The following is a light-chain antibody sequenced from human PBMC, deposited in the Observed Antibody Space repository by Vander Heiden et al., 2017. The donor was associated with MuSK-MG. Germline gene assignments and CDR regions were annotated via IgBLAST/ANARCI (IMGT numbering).Light chain of an antibody. V-gene: IGKV2-28*01. Sequence: DIVMTQSPLSLPVTPGEPASISCRSSQSLQHSNGYNYLDWYLQKPGQSPQLLIYLGSNRASGVPDRFSGSGSGTDFTLKISRVEAEDVGVYYCRQALQTPQTFGGGTKVEIK. CDR2: LGS. J-gene: IGKJ4*01. CDR1: QSLQHSNGYNY. CDR3: RQALQTPQT.